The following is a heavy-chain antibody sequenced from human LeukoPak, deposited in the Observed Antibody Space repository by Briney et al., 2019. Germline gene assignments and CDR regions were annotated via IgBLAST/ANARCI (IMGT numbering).Heavy chain of an antibody. V-gene: IGHV1-2*02. CDR1: GYTFTGYY. CDR3: ARGVVRGWPAAAMY. CDR2: INPNSGGT. J-gene: IGHJ4*02. D-gene: IGHD2-2*01. Sequence: GASVTVSCKASGYTFTGYYMHWVRQAPGQGLEWMGWINPNSGGTNYAQKFQGRVTMTRDTSISTAYMELSRLRSDDTAVYYCARGVVRGWPAAAMYWGQGTLVTVSS.